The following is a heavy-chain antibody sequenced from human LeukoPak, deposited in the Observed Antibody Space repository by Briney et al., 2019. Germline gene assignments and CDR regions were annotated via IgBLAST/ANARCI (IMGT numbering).Heavy chain of an antibody. J-gene: IGHJ4*02. CDR2: INPNSGGT. CDR3: AREVVNRGFDY. CDR1: GYTFTGYY. Sequence: ASVKVSCKASGYTFTGYYMHWVRQAPGQGLEWMGRINPNSGGTNYAQKFQGRVTTTRDTSISTAYMELSRLRSDDTAVYYCAREVVNRGFDYWGQGTLVTVSS. D-gene: IGHD4-23*01. V-gene: IGHV1-2*06.